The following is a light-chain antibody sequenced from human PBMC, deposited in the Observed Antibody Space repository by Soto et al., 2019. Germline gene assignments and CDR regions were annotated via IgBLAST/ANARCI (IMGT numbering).Light chain of an antibody. V-gene: IGKV1-5*01. CDR3: QQYNNWPPIT. CDR2: DAS. CDR1: QNIRSR. J-gene: IGKJ5*01. Sequence: DIQMTQSPSTLSASVGDRVTITCRASQNIRSRLAWFQQKPGKAPKLLICDASSLESGVPQRFSGSGSGTEFTLTISSLQSEDFAVYYCQQYNNWPPITFGQGTRLEIK.